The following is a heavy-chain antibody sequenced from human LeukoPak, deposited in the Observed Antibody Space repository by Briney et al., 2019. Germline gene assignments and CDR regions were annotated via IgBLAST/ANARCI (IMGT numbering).Heavy chain of an antibody. Sequence: PGGSLRLSCAASGFTISSYWMSWVRQAPGKGLWWVANIKQDGSEKDYVDSEKGRFTISRDNAKTSLYLQMNSLRTEDTAVYYCAREGPAAFDIWGEGTMVTVSS. CDR1: GFTISSYW. J-gene: IGHJ3*02. V-gene: IGHV3-7*01. CDR2: IKQDGSEK. CDR3: AREGPAAFDI.